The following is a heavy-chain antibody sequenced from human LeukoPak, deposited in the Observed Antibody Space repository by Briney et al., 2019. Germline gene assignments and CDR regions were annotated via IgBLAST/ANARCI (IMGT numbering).Heavy chain of an antibody. D-gene: IGHD5-24*01. Sequence: GGSLRLSCAASGFTFSSYGMHWVRQAPGKGLEWVAVISYDGSNKYYADSVKGRSTISRDNSKNTLYLQMNSLRAEDTAVYYCAKDHGRDGYNFDYWGQGTLVTVSS. CDR3: AKDHGRDGYNFDY. CDR2: ISYDGSNK. V-gene: IGHV3-30*18. J-gene: IGHJ4*02. CDR1: GFTFSSYG.